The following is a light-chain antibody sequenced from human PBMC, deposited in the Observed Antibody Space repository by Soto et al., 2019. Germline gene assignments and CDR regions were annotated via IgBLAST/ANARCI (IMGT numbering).Light chain of an antibody. CDR3: HQRTSAPPVS. Sequence: EIVLTQSPATLSLSLGETATLSCRASQSVGSYLAWYQQKPGQAPRLLIYDASTRATGIPARFSGSGSGTDFTLTIINLNPEGVAVSSCHQRTSAPPVSVGGGTKAEIK. CDR1: QSVGSY. J-gene: IGKJ4*01. V-gene: IGKV3-11*01. CDR2: DAS.